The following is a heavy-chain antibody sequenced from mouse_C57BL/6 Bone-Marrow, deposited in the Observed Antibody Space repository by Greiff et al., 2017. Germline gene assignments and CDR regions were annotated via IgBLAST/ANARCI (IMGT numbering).Heavy chain of an antibody. CDR1: GYTFTDYE. Sequence: VQLQESGAELVRPGASVTLSCKASGYTFTDYEMHWVKQTPVHGLEWIGAIDPETGGTAYNQKFKGKAILTAYKSSSTAYMELRSLTSEDSAVYYCTHYYGSSLDYWGQSTTLTVSS. CDR3: THYYGSSLDY. J-gene: IGHJ2*01. V-gene: IGHV1-15*01. CDR2: IDPETGGT. D-gene: IGHD1-1*01.